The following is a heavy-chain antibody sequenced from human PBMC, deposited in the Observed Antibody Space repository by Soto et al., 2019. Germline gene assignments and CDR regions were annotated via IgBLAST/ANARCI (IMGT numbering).Heavy chain of an antibody. Sequence: SVKVSCKASGGTFSSYTISWVRQAPGQGLEWMGRIIPILGIANYAPNFQGRVTITADKSTSTAYMELSSLRSEDTAVYYCARQGIPYNSGSGDYFYHYYNYMDVWGKGTTVTVSS. V-gene: IGHV1-69*02. CDR3: ARQGIPYNSGSGDYFYHYYNYMDV. CDR2: IIPILGIA. J-gene: IGHJ6*03. D-gene: IGHD3-10*01. CDR1: GGTFSSYT.